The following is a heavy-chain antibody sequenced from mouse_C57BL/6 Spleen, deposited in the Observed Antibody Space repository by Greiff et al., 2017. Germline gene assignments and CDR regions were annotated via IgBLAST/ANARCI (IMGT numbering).Heavy chain of an antibody. J-gene: IGHJ1*03. CDR2: IDPANGNT. CDR1: GFNIKNTY. D-gene: IGHD1-1*01. Sequence: VQLQQSVAELVRPGASVKLSCTASGFNIKNTYMHWVKQRPEQGLEWIGRIDPANGNTKYAPKFQGQATITADPSSNTAYLQLSSLTSEDTAIYYCSRFVLLRGYFDVWGTGTPVTVSS. V-gene: IGHV14-3*01. CDR3: SRFVLLRGYFDV.